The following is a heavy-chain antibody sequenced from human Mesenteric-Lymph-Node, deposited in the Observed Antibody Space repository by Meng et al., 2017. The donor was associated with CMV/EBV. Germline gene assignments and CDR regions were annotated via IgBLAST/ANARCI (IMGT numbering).Heavy chain of an antibody. D-gene: IGHD2-15*01. CDR3: ARYSRAFEI. CDR1: GFTFSSYS. V-gene: IGHV3-7*01. CDR2: VNQDGSEK. J-gene: IGHJ3*02. Sequence: GESLKISCAASGFTFSSYSMNWVRQAPGKGPEWVANVNQDGSEKFYLDSVKGRFTISRDNSKNSLYLQMSSLRAEDTAVYYCARYSRAFEIWGQGTMVTVSS.